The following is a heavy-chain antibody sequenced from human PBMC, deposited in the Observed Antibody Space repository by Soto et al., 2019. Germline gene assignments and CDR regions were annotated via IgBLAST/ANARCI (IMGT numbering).Heavy chain of an antibody. Sequence: EVQLVESGGGLVQPGGSLRLSCAASGITVSTSYMSWVRQAPGTGLEWVSLTYSGGATYYADSVKGRFSISRDNFNNTVYLQMNSLRAEDTAMYYCATSLLWFGELRSWGQGTLVTVYS. J-gene: IGHJ5*02. D-gene: IGHD3-10*01. V-gene: IGHV3-66*01. CDR1: GITVSTSY. CDR3: ATSLLWFGELRS. CDR2: TYSGGAT.